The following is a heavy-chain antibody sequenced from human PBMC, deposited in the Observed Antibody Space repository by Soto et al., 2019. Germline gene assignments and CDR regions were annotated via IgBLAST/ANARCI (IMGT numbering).Heavy chain of an antibody. CDR1: GDSISSGGSS. Sequence: SETLSLTCGVSGDSISSGGSSWNWIRQPPGRGMEWIGYIYESGKSYYNPSLRSRATISVDRSKNQFSLKLSSVTAADTAVYYCAGSITMIGPEDNNWFDPWGQGTLVTVSS. V-gene: IGHV4-30-2*02. CDR3: AGSITMIGPEDNNWFDP. J-gene: IGHJ5*02. D-gene: IGHD3-22*01. CDR2: IYESGKS.